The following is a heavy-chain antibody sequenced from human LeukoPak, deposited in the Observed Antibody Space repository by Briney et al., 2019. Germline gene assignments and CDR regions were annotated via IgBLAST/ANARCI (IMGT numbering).Heavy chain of an antibody. CDR1: GGSIGSYY. CDR3: ARGPPSGATRFDY. CDR2: VYTSGST. J-gene: IGHJ4*02. D-gene: IGHD1-26*01. V-gene: IGHV4-4*07. Sequence: SETLSLTCTVSGGSIGSYYWSWIRQPAGKGLEWIGRVYTSGSTPYNPSLKSRVTMSVDTSKKQFSLKLSSVTAADTAVYYCARGPPSGATRFDYWGQGTLVTVSS.